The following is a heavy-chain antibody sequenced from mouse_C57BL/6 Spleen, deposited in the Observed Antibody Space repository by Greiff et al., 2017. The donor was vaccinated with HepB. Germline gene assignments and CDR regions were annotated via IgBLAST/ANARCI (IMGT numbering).Heavy chain of an antibody. CDR2: IYPGSGST. D-gene: IGHD1-1*01. V-gene: IGHV1-55*01. CDR3: ARRDYYGSSWFAY. Sequence: QVQLQQPGAELVKPGASVKMSCKASGYTFTSYWITWVKQRPGQGLEWIGDIYPGSGSTNYNEKFKSKATLTVDTSYSTAYMQLSSLTSEDSAVYYCARRDYYGSSWFAYWGQGTLVTVSA. J-gene: IGHJ3*01. CDR1: GYTFTSYW.